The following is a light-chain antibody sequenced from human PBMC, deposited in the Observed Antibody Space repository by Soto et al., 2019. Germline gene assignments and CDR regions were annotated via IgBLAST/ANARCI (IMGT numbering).Light chain of an antibody. CDR2: GTS. Sequence: IRLTQSPSSLSASVGDRVTITCRASQSLSNSLTWYQQKPGKAPNLLIYGTSDLESGVPSRFSGSGSGTEFTLTISSLERDDFATYYCRRSHSSSWTFGQGPKVQIK. J-gene: IGKJ1*01. V-gene: IGKV1-39*01. CDR1: QSLSNS. CDR3: RRSHSSSWT.